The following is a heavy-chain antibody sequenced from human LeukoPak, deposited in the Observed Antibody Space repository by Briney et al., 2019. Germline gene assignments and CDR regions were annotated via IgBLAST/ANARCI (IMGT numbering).Heavy chain of an antibody. V-gene: IGHV1-2*06. Sequence: HRASVKVSCKASGYTFTGYYMHWVRQAPGQGLEGMGRINPNGGGTNYAQKFQGRVTMTRDTSISTAYMELSRLRSDDTAVYYCARESVGAAADISWFDPWGQGTLVTVSS. CDR1: GYTFTGYY. J-gene: IGHJ5*02. CDR2: INPNGGGT. D-gene: IGHD6-13*01. CDR3: ARESVGAAADISWFDP.